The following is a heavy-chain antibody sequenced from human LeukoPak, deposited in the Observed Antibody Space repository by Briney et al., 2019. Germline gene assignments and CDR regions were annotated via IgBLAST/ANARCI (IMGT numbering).Heavy chain of an antibody. J-gene: IGHJ4*02. CDR2: LNTDGSST. CDR1: GFSFSSYW. D-gene: IGHD2-21*02. V-gene: IGHV3-74*01. CDR3: ARDACGGDCYSDY. Sequence: EPGGSLRLSCAASGFSFSSYWMHWVRQAPGKGLVWVSRLNTDGSSTNYADSVKGRFTISRDNSKNTLYLQMDSLRAEDTALYYCARDACGGDCYSDYWGQGTLVTVSS.